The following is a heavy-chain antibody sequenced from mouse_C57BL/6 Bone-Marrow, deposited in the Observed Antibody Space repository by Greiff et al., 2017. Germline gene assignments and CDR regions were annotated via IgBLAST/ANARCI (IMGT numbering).Heavy chain of an antibody. Sequence: QVQLQQSGPELVKPGASVKISCKASGYAFSSSWMNWVKQRPGKGLEWIGRIYPGDGDTNYNGKFKGKATLTADKSSSTAYMQLSSLTSEDSAVYFCARWCGFDLWGTGTTVTVSS. V-gene: IGHV1-82*01. D-gene: IGHD1-1*02. CDR2: IYPGDGDT. CDR3: ARWCGFDL. CDR1: GYAFSSSW. J-gene: IGHJ1*03.